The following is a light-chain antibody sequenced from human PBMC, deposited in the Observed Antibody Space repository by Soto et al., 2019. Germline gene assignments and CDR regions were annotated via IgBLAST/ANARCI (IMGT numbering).Light chain of an antibody. V-gene: IGLV2-23*02. CDR3: CSYGGSSTVM. CDR1: SSDVGSYNL. J-gene: IGLJ3*02. Sequence: QSALTQPASVSGSPGQSITISCTGTSSDVGSYNLVSWYQQHPGKAPKLIIYEVSQRPSGVSYRFSGSKSGNRASLTISGLQAEDEADYYCCSYGGSSTVMFGGGTKLTVL. CDR2: EVS.